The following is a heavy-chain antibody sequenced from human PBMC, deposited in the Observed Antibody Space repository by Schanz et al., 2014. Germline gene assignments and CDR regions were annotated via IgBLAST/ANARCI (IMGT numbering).Heavy chain of an antibody. CDR3: AREIESSMIRGVIE. V-gene: IGHV4-4*02. Sequence: QVQLQESGPGLVKPSGTLSLTCTVSGDSISNSHWWNWVRQPPGRGLEWIGVIYHGGTTIYNPSLKCRVTISRDKSKNKFSVRLTSVTAADTAVYYCAREIESSMIRGVIEWGQGTLVTVSS. CDR2: IYHGGTT. CDR1: GDSISNSHW. J-gene: IGHJ4*02. D-gene: IGHD3-10*01.